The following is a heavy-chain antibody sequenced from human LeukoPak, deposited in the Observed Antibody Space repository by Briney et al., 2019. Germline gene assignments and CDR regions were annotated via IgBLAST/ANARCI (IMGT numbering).Heavy chain of an antibody. CDR2: ISYDGSNK. J-gene: IGHJ3*02. Sequence: GGSLRLSCAASGFAFSSYAMHWVRQAPGKGLEWVAVISYDGSNKYYADSVKGRFTISRDNSKNTLYLQMNSLRAEDTAVYYCARDFVGAGAFDIWGQGAMVTVSS. CDR3: ARDFVGAGAFDI. V-gene: IGHV3-30-3*01. D-gene: IGHD1-26*01. CDR1: GFAFSSYA.